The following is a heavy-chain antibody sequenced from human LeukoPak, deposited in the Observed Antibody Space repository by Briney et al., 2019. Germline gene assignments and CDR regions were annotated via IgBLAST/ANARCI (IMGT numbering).Heavy chain of an antibody. D-gene: IGHD2-21*02. CDR1: GFTFSNAW. CDR3: SNSYCGGDCYSGGYFDY. CDR2: IKSKTDGGTT. J-gene: IGHJ4*02. Sequence: PGGSLRLSCAASGFTFSNAWMSWVRQAPGKGLEWVGRIKSKTDGGTTDYAAPVKGRFTISRDDSKSIAYLQMNSLKTEDTAVYYCSNSYCGGDCYSGGYFDYWGQGTLVTVSS. V-gene: IGHV3-15*01.